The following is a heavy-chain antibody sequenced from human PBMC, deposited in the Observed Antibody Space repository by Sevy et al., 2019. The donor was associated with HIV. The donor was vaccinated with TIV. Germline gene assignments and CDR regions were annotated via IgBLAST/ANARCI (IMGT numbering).Heavy chain of an antibody. J-gene: IGHJ5*02. CDR3: TRYGGAFDNGFDP. V-gene: IGHV3-48*03. D-gene: IGHD2-8*01. CDR1: GFTLSSYD. CDR2: ISSSGSSI. Sequence: GGSLRLSCPASGFTLSSYDMNWVRQAPGKGLEWVSKISSSGSSIYYANSVKGRFTISRDNAKNSLNLQMNSLRAEDTAVYYCTRYGGAFDNGFDPWGQGTLVTVSS.